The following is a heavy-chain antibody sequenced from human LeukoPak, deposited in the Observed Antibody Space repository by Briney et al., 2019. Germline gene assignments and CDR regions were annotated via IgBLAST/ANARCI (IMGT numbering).Heavy chain of an antibody. CDR2: IYYSGST. Sequence: SETLSLTCTVSGGSISSYYWSWIRQPPGKGLEWIGYIYYSGSTNYNPSLKSRVTISVDTSKNQFSLKLSSVTAADTAVYYCARNGGSGGPLGYWGQGTLVTVSS. CDR1: GGSISSYY. J-gene: IGHJ4*02. D-gene: IGHD4-23*01. CDR3: ARNGGSGGPLGY. V-gene: IGHV4-59*01.